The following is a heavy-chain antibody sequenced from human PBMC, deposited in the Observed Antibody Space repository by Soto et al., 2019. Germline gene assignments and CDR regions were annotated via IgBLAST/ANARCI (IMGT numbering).Heavy chain of an antibody. J-gene: IGHJ5*02. D-gene: IGHD6-13*01. CDR2: ITGSGAGS. CDR3: AKAYSNSWPNDWFDP. CDR1: GFTFSSYA. V-gene: IGHV3-23*01. Sequence: VQLLESGGGWLQPGGSLRLSCAASGFTFSSYAMNWVHQAPGKGLEWVSGITGSGAGSYYSDSVKGRFTISRDNSKNTLYLQMNSLRAEDTAVYYCAKAYSNSWPNDWFDPWGQGTLVTVSS.